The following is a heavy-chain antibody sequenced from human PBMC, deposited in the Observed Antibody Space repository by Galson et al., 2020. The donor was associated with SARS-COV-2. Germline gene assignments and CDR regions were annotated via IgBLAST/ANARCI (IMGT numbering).Heavy chain of an antibody. CDR3: AITLGGDGAFDI. V-gene: IGHV5-10-1*01. D-gene: IGHD2-21*01. J-gene: IGHJ3*02. CDR1: GYSFTSYW. CDR2: IDPSDTYT. Sequence: HGESLKISCKGSGYSFTSYWISWVRQMPGKGLEWLGRIDPSDTYTNYSPSFQGHVTISADKSISTAYLQWSSLKASDTAMYYCAITLGGDGAFDIWGQGTMVTVSS.